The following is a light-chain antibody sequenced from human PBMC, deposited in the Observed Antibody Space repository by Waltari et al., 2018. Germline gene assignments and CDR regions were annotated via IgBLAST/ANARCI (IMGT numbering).Light chain of an antibody. CDR1: YSNIGSNV. Sequence: QSVLTQPPSASGTPGQRVTISCSGSYSNIGSNVVNWYQQRPGKAPKLLIYRSDRRPSGVPVRFSGAKSGSSASLAIDGLHSEDEADYYWASWDDSLNGHWVFGGGTKVTVL. V-gene: IGLV1-44*01. CDR2: RSD. CDR3: ASWDDSLNGHWV. J-gene: IGLJ3*02.